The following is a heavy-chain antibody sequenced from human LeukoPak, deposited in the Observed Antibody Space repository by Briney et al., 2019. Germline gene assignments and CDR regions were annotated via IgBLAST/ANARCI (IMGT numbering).Heavy chain of an antibody. CDR2: INHSGST. D-gene: IGHD2-21*02. V-gene: IGHV4-34*01. J-gene: IGHJ4*02. CDR3: ARVHLAYCGGDCYPWDY. Sequence: SETLSLTCAVYGGSFSGYYWSWIRQPLGKGLEWIGEINHSGSTNYNPSLKSRVTISVDTSKNQFSLKLSSVTAADPAVYYCARVHLAYCGGDCYPWDYWGQGTLVTVSS. CDR1: GGSFSGYY.